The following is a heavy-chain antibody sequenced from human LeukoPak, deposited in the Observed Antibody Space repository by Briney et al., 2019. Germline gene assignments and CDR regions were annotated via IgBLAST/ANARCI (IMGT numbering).Heavy chain of an antibody. Sequence: GESLKISCKGSGYSFTSYWIGWVRQLPGKGLEWMGIIYPGDSDTRYSPSFQGQVTISADKSVSTAYLQWRSLKASDTAIYYCARGSIAAAGLSYFDYWGQGTLVTVSS. D-gene: IGHD6-13*01. J-gene: IGHJ4*02. CDR2: IYPGDSDT. CDR3: ARGSIAAAGLSYFDY. CDR1: GYSFTSYW. V-gene: IGHV5-51*01.